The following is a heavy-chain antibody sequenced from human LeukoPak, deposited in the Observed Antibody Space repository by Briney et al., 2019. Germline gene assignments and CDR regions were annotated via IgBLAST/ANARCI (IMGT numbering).Heavy chain of an antibody. V-gene: IGHV4-4*07. D-gene: IGHD2-2*02. CDR3: ARGYCNATTCYTGDF. Sequence: PSETLSLTCTVSGSSISSYYWSWIRQPAGKGLEWIGRIYASGTTNYNPSLKSRVTMSVDMSKNQFSLKMSSVTAADTAVYYCARGYCNATTCYTGDFWGQGTLVTVSS. CDR2: IYASGTT. CDR1: GSSISSYY. J-gene: IGHJ4*02.